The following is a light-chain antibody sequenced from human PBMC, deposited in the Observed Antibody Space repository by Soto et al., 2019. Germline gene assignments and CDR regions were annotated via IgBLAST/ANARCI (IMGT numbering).Light chain of an antibody. J-gene: IGLJ1*01. CDR3: SSYTSSSTYV. V-gene: IGLV2-14*01. Sequence: QSVRTQPASVSGSPGQSITISCTGTSSDVGGYNYVSWYQQHPGKAPKLMIYDVSNRPSGVSNRFSGSKSGNTASLTISGLQAEDEADYYCSSYTSSSTYVFGPGTKVTVL. CDR1: SSDVGGYNY. CDR2: DVS.